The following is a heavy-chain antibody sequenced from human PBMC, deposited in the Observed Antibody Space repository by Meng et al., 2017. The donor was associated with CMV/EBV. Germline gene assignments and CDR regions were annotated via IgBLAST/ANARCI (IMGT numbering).Heavy chain of an antibody. J-gene: IGHJ6*02. CDR2: FDPEDGET. D-gene: IGHD2-2*01. CDR1: GYTLTELS. V-gene: IGHV1-24*01. Sequence: ASAKVSCKVSGYTLTELSMHWVRQAPGKGLEWMGGFDPEDGETIYAQKFQGRVTMTEDTSTDTAYMELSSLRSEDTAVYYCATVRPAYYYYGMDVWGQGTTVTVSS. CDR3: ATVRPAYYYYGMDV.